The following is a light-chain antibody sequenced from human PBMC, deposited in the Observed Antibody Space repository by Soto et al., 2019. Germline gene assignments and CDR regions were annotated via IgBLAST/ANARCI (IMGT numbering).Light chain of an antibody. Sequence: IVLTQSPGTLSLSPGERATLSCRASQTGSNSYLAWYQQKSAQAPRLLIYGVSTRATGIPDRLSGSGSGTDFTLTISRLEPEDFALYYCQQYGASPITFGQGTRLEIK. V-gene: IGKV3-20*01. CDR1: QTGSNSY. J-gene: IGKJ5*01. CDR2: GVS. CDR3: QQYGASPIT.